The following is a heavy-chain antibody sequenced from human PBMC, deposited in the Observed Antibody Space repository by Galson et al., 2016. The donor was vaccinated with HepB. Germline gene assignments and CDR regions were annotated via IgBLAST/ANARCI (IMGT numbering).Heavy chain of an antibody. CDR3: ARDLTTVTMLRLGY. J-gene: IGHJ4*02. CDR2: IWYDGSHK. CDR1: GFTFSSYG. V-gene: IGHV3-33*01. D-gene: IGHD4-17*01. Sequence: SLRLSCAASGFTFSSYGMHWVRQAPGKGLEWVAVIWYDGSHKNYADSVKGRFTISRDNSKNTRYLQMNSLRDEDTAVYYCARDLTTVTMLRLGYWGQGTLVTVSS.